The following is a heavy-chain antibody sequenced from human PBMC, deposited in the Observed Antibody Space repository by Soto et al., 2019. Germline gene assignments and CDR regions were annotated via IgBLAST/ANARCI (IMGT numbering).Heavy chain of an antibody. Sequence: EVQLVESGGGLVQPGGSLRLSCAASGFTFSNYWMYWVRQAPGKGLEWVSRINSDGSVSSHADSVRGRLTISRDNVKNTLYLTMDSLRAEDTAVYFCARGDCVGGTCYSLAGSFSYYMDAWGKGTTVTVFS. J-gene: IGHJ6*03. CDR1: GFTFSNYW. V-gene: IGHV3-74*02. CDR3: ARGDCVGGTCYSLAGSFSYYMDA. D-gene: IGHD2-15*01. CDR2: INSDGSVS.